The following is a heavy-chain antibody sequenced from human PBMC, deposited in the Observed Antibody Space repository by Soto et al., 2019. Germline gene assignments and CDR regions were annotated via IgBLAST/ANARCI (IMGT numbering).Heavy chain of an antibody. V-gene: IGHV1-2*02. CDR1: GYIFTGYH. CDR2: ITRNSGGK. D-gene: IGHD3-9*01. Sequence: SVKDSCKASGYIFTGYHIHWVRQAPGRGLTWMGWITRNSGGKEYAQNFPGRVTMTRDTSFKLVYMEMSGVMSDDTAVYYCGREARGTRGFDEMDIWGQGTTGTGSS. J-gene: IGHJ6*02. CDR3: GREARGTRGFDEMDI.